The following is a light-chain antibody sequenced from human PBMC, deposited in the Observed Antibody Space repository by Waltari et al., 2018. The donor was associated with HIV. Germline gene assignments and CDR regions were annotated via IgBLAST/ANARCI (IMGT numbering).Light chain of an antibody. CDR1: QTLSTN. CDR2: GAS. V-gene: IGKV3-15*01. Sequence: IVLTQSPGTLSVSPGDTATLSCRASQTLSTNLAWYQQKPGQAPRLLIYGASTRATGVPPRFIGSGSGTEFTLTINSLQSEDFAVYYCQQYNNWSPYTFGQGTKVEVK. CDR3: QQYNNWSPYT. J-gene: IGKJ2*01.